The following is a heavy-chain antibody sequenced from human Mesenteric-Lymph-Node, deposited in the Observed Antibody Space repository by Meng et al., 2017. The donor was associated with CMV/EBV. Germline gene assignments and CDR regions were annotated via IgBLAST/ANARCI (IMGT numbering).Heavy chain of an antibody. J-gene: IGHJ6*02. CDR2: ISYDGSET. V-gene: IGHV3-30*04. CDR1: DFSFNFYS. Sequence: GGSLRLSCKGTDFSFNFYSLYWVRQAPGKGLECVAVISYDGSETSYAESVKGRFTISRDDSKETLYLQMDSLRIEDTAVYYCARVEKRGQLLKYYYYGMDLWGQGTTVTVSS. CDR3: ARVEKRGQLLKYYYYGMDL. D-gene: IGHD3-10*01.